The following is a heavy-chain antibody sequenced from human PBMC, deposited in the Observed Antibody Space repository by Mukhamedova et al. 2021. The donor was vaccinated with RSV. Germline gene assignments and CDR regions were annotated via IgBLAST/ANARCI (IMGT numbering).Heavy chain of an antibody. CDR3: AKDREHYYGSGEEYFDY. V-gene: IGHV3-33*06. Sequence: SYGMHWVRQAPGKGLEWVAVIWYDGSNKYYADSVKGRFTISRDNSKNTLYLQMNSLRAEDTAMYYCAKDREHYYGSGEEYFDYW. CDR2: IWYDGSNK. J-gene: IGHJ4*01. D-gene: IGHD3-10*01. CDR1: SYG.